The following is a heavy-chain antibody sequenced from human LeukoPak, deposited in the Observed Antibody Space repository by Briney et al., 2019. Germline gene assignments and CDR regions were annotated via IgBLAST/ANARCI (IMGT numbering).Heavy chain of an antibody. V-gene: IGHV4-4*09. CDR2: IYTSGST. CDR3: ARSAYCSSTSCWRAGWFDP. J-gene: IGHJ5*02. D-gene: IGHD2-2*01. Sequence: PSETLSLTCAVYGGSFSGYYWSWIRQPPGKGLEWIGYIYTSGSTNYNPSLKSRVTISVDTSKNQFSLKLSSVTAADTAVYYCARSAYCSSTSCWRAGWFDPWGQGTLVTVSS. CDR1: GGSFSGYY.